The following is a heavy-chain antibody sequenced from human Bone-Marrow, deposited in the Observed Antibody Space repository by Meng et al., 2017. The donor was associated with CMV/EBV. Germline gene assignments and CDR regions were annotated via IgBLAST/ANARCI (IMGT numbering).Heavy chain of an antibody. CDR3: AREIRQQLDY. Sequence: GESLKISCAASGFTFSDYYMSWIRQAPGKGLEWVSYISSSGSTIYYADSVKGRFTISRDNAKNSLYLQMNSLRAEDTAVYYCAREIRQQLDYWGQGTLVTVSS. J-gene: IGHJ4*02. D-gene: IGHD6-13*01. CDR2: ISSSGSTI. V-gene: IGHV3-11*04. CDR1: GFTFSDYY.